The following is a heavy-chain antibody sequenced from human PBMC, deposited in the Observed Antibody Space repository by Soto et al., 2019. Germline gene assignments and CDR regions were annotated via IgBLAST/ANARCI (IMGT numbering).Heavy chain of an antibody. V-gene: IGHV1-8*01. CDR3: ARMASNGSLNRFDP. CDR2: MHLGSGNK. Sequence: ASGKFSGKPSGYTFTTYQINWVQEAPRQGLWWMGWMHLGSGNKGYEKKFQGRVTMTRNISISTAYMEMSRMGADDTAIYCCARMASNGSLNRFDPWGQGTLVTVSS. CDR1: GYTFTTYQ. D-gene: IGHD3-10*01. J-gene: IGHJ5*02.